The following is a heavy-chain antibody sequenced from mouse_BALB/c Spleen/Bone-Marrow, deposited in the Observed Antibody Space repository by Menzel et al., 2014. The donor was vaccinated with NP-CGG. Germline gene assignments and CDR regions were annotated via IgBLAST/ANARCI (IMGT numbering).Heavy chain of an antibody. Sequence: EVHLVESGAELVKPGASVKLSCTASGFNIKDTYIHWVKQRPEQGLEWIGRIDPANGNTKYDPKFQGKATITADTSSNSAYLQLSSLTSEDTAVYYCAKYNYGLYFDVWGAGTTVTVSS. CDR1: GFNIKDTY. V-gene: IGHV14-3*02. J-gene: IGHJ1*01. D-gene: IGHD1-3*01. CDR2: IDPANGNT. CDR3: AKYNYGLYFDV.